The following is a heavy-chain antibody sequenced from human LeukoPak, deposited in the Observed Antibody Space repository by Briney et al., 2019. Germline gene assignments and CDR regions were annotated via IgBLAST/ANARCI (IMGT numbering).Heavy chain of an antibody. Sequence: KTSETLSLTCTVSGGSISSYYWSWIRQPPGKGLEWIGYIYYSGSTNYNPSLKSRVTISVDTSKNQFSLKLSSVTAADTAVYYCATQRGRSYSAFDIWGQGTMVTVSS. CDR1: GGSISSYY. D-gene: IGHD1-26*01. CDR2: IYYSGST. V-gene: IGHV4-59*01. CDR3: ATQRGRSYSAFDI. J-gene: IGHJ3*02.